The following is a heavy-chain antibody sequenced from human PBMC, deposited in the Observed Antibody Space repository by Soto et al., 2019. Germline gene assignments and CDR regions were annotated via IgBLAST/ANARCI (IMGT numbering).Heavy chain of an antibody. CDR2: INHSGST. D-gene: IGHD2-15*01. CDR3: ARVVVPRYCSGGSCYRRDWYFDL. CDR1: GGSFSGYY. J-gene: IGHJ2*01. Sequence: QVQLQQWGAGLLKPSETLSLTCAVYGGSFSGYYWSWIRQPPGKGLEWIGEINHSGSTNYNPSLKSLVTIPVDTSKNQFSLKLSSVTAADTAVYYCARVVVPRYCSGGSCYRRDWYFDLWGRGTLVTVSS. V-gene: IGHV4-34*01.